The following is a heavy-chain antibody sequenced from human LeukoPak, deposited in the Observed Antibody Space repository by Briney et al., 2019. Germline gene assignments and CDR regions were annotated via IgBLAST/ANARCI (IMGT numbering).Heavy chain of an antibody. Sequence: SETLSLTCTVSGGSISSSSYYWGWIRQPPGKGLEWIGSIYYRGSTYYNPSLKSRVTISVDTSKNQFSLKLSSVTAADTAVYYCARSYYYYYMDVWGKGTTVTVSS. V-gene: IGHV4-39*07. CDR1: GGSISSSSYY. CDR3: ARSYYYYYMDV. CDR2: IYYRGST. J-gene: IGHJ6*03.